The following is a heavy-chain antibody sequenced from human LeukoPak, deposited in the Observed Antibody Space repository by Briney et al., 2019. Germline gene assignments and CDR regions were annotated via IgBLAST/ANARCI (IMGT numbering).Heavy chain of an antibody. Sequence: KPGESLKIPCKGSGYSFTSHWIGCVRQMPGKGLEWMGIVNPDDSDTIYSPSFQGQVTISADESITTAYLQWSSLKASDTAMYYCARLRWPRGGRSSFDYWGQGALVTVSS. D-gene: IGHD3-10*01. V-gene: IGHV5-51*01. CDR1: GYSFTSHW. J-gene: IGHJ4*02. CDR2: VNPDDSDT. CDR3: ARLRWPRGGRSSFDY.